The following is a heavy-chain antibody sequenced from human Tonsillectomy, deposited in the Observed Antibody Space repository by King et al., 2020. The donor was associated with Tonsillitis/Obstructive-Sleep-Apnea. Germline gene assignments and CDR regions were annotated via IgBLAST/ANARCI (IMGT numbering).Heavy chain of an antibody. Sequence: VQLVESGGGLVQPGRSLRLSCAAFGFTSGDYGMSWVRQAPGKGLEWVGFITSKAYGGTTEYAASVKGRFTISRDDSKSIAYLQMNGLKTEDTAVYYCTRRSNPNYYDSSGYSDYWGQGTLVTVSS. V-gene: IGHV3-49*04. D-gene: IGHD3-22*01. CDR3: TRRSNPNYYDSSGYSDY. J-gene: IGHJ4*02. CDR2: ITSKAYGGTT. CDR1: GFTSGDYG.